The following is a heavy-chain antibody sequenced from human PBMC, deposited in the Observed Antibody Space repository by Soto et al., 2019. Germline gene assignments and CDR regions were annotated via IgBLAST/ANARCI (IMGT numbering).Heavy chain of an antibody. CDR3: ARGEDAFFYYGLDV. J-gene: IGHJ6*02. CDR1: AGSSTYSY. CDR2: RYDTGVSGYTPST. Sequence: SATLSLTCTGAAGSSTYSYWGLIRRPPGKGLEWIAYRYDTGVSGYTPSTSYNPSLKSRVTMSVDTSKSQFSLKLTSVTAADTAVYYCARGEDAFFYYGLDVWGQGIKVTVS. V-gene: IGHV4-59*01.